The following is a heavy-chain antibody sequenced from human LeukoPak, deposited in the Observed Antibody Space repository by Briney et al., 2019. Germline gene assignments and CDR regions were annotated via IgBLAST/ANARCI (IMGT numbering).Heavy chain of an antibody. V-gene: IGHV4-59*08. CDR1: GGSISSYY. CDR3: ARHLKWELPPVGAFDI. D-gene: IGHD1-26*01. Sequence: SETLSLTCTVSGGSISSYYWSWIRQPPGKGLEWIGYIYYSGSTNYNPSLKSRVTISVDTSKNQFSLKLSSETAADTAVYYCARHLKWELPPVGAFDIWGQGTMVTVSS. CDR2: IYYSGST. J-gene: IGHJ3*02.